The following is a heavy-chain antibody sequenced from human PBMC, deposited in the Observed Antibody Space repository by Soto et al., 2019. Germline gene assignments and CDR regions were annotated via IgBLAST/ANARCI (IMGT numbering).Heavy chain of an antibody. CDR2: IYWDDDK. CDR3: AHIPPYSSSWHRLFDY. CDR1: GFSLSTSGVG. V-gene: IGHV2-5*02. Sequence: QITLKESGPTLVKPTQTLTLTCTFSGFSLSTSGVGVGWIRQPPGKALEWLALIYWDDDKRYSPSLKSRLTITKDTSKNQVVLTMTNMDPVDTATYYCAHIPPYSSSWHRLFDYWGQGTLVTVSS. D-gene: IGHD6-13*01. J-gene: IGHJ4*02.